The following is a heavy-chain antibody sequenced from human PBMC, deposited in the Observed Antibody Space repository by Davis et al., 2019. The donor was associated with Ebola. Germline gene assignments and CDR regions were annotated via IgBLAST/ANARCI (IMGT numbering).Heavy chain of an antibody. D-gene: IGHD3-10*01. Sequence: PSETLSLTCAVYGGSFSGYYWSWIRQPPGKGLEWIGEINHSGSTNYNPSLKSRVTISVDTSKNQFSLKLSSVTAADTAVYYCARQVGFRELLLVYYFDYWGQGTLVTVSS. CDR1: GGSFSGYY. CDR2: INHSGST. J-gene: IGHJ4*02. V-gene: IGHV4-34*01. CDR3: ARQVGFRELLLVYYFDY.